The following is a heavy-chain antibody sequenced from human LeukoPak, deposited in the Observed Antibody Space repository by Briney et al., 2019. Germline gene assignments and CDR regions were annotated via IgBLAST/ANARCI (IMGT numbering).Heavy chain of an antibody. Sequence: PSETLSLTCTVSGGSISTYYWSWIRQPPGKGLEWIGYIYYSGSTNYNPSLKSRVTISVDTSKNQFSLKLSSVTAADTAVYYCARVGSGRATIGGPDYWGQGTLVTVSS. CDR3: ARVGSGRATIGGPDY. CDR2: IYYSGST. J-gene: IGHJ4*02. V-gene: IGHV4-59*01. D-gene: IGHD5-24*01. CDR1: GGSISTYY.